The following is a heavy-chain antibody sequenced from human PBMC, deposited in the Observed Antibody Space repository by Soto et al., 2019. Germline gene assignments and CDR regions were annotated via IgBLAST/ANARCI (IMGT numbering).Heavy chain of an antibody. V-gene: IGHV4-30-2*01. Sequence: SETLSLTCAVSGGSISSGGYSWSWIRQPPGKGLEWIGYMYHSGSTYYNPSLKSRVTISIDRSKNQFSLKLSSVTAADTAVYYCARDQNYYDSSGYYWYYYGMDVWGQGTTVTVSS. CDR2: MYHSGST. D-gene: IGHD3-22*01. J-gene: IGHJ6*02. CDR3: ARDQNYYDSSGYYWYYYGMDV. CDR1: GGSISSGGYS.